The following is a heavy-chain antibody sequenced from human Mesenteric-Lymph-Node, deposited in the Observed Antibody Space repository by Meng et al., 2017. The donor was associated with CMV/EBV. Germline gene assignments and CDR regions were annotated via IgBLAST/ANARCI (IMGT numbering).Heavy chain of an antibody. D-gene: IGHD2-2*01. CDR2: IKQSGST. J-gene: IGHJ4*02. Sequence: TCGDDDGSCSGFFWSGIRLPPGKGLEWIGEIKQSGSTNYNPSLKSRVTMSVDTSKNQFALKLRSVTAADTAIYYCARVCSSTSCNDYWGQGTLVTVSS. V-gene: IGHV4-34*01. CDR3: ARVCSSTSCNDY. CDR1: DGSCSGFF.